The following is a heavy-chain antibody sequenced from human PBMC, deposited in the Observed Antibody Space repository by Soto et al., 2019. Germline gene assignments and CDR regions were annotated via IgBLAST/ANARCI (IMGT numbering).Heavy chain of an antibody. V-gene: IGHV1-46*01. Sequence: VKVSYKASGYTLTNFYIHWVRQAPGQGLEWMGIINPNGGSTNYAHNFQGRVTITRDTSTSTVYMDLSSLRSEDTAVHYCARGPPGAVAGTVDYWGQGTLVTVSS. CDR1: GYTLTNFY. CDR2: INPNGGST. J-gene: IGHJ4*02. D-gene: IGHD6-19*01. CDR3: ARGPPGAVAGTVDY.